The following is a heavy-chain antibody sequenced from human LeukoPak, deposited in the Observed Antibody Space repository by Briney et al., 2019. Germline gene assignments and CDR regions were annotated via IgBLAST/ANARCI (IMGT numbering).Heavy chain of an antibody. CDR2: IKQDGSEK. CDR3: ARYCSGGSCYGRWFDP. CDR1: GFTFSSYW. J-gene: IGHJ5*02. V-gene: IGHV3-7*01. D-gene: IGHD2-15*01. Sequence: GGSLRLSCTTSGFTFSSYWMNWIRQAPGKGLEWVANIKQDGSEKYYVDSVKGRFTISRDNAKNSLYLQMNSLRAEDTAVYYCARYCSGGSCYGRWFDPWGQGTLVTVSS.